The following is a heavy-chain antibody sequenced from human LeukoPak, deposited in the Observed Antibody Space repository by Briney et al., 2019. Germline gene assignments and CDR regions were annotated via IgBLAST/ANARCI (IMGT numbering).Heavy chain of an antibody. D-gene: IGHD3-22*01. V-gene: IGHV4-4*07. CDR2: IYSSGST. J-gene: IGHJ4*02. CDR1: GGSFSRYY. CDR3: ARTPIYYFDNSGYYN. Sequence: PSETLSLTCSVSGGSFSRYYWSWIRQPAGKGLEWIGLIYSSGSTSYNPSLKSRVTMSVDTSKKQFSLRLSSVTAADTAVYYCARTPIYYFDNSGYYNWGQGTLVTVSS.